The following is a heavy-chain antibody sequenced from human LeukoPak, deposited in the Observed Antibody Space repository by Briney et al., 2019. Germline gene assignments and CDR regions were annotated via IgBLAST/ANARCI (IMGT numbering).Heavy chain of an antibody. V-gene: IGHV3-11*01. CDR1: GFTFSDYY. CDR3: ARDRYSGSYYFDY. D-gene: IGHD1-26*01. J-gene: IGHJ4*02. Sequence: GSLRLSCAASGFTFSDYYMSWIRQAPGKGLEWVSYISSSGSTIYYADSVKGRFTISRDNAKNSLYLQMNSLRAEDTAVYYCARDRYSGSYYFDYWGQGTLVTVSS. CDR2: ISSSGSTI.